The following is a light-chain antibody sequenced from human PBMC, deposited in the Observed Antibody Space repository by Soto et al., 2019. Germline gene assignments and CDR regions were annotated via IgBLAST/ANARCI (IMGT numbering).Light chain of an antibody. CDR1: TSNIGNSY. Sequence: QSVLTQPPSVSAAPGQRVTISCSGSTSNIGNSYVCWYQQLPGTAPRLLIYDNNQRPSGIPDRFSGSKSGTSATLGITGLQTGGEADYYCGTWDTSLSAWVFGGGTKVTVL. J-gene: IGLJ3*02. CDR3: GTWDTSLSAWV. V-gene: IGLV1-51*01. CDR2: DNN.